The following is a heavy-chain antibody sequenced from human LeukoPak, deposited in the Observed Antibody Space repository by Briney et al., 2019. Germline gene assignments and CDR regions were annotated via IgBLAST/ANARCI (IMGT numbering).Heavy chain of an antibody. J-gene: IGHJ5*02. CDR3: AKSGMITFGGVIFNWFDP. V-gene: IGHV3-23*01. CDR1: GITFSSYA. D-gene: IGHD3-16*01. Sequence: GVSLRLSCAASGITFSSYAMSWVRQAPGKGLEWVSAISGSGGSTYYADSVKGRFTISRDNSKNTLYLQMNSLRAEDTAVYYCAKSGMITFGGVIFNWFDPWGQGTLVTVSS. CDR2: ISGSGGST.